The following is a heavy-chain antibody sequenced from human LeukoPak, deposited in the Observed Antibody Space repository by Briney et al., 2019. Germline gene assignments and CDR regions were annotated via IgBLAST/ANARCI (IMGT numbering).Heavy chain of an antibody. J-gene: IGHJ4*02. CDR2: INHSGST. V-gene: IGHV4-34*01. Sequence: SETLSLTCGVYGGSFSGYHWGWIRQPPGKGLEWIGEINHSGSTNYNPSLKSRVTISVDTSKNQFSLKLSSVTAADTAVYYCARFGAAGIRDFDYWGQGTLVTVSS. CDR3: ARFGAAGIRDFDY. CDR1: GGSFSGYH. D-gene: IGHD6-13*01.